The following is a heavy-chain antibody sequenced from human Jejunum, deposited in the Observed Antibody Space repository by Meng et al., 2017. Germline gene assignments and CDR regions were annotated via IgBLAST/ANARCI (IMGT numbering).Heavy chain of an antibody. CDR3: PTDRCMSAVDH. J-gene: IGHJ4*02. V-gene: IGHV3-15*01. CDR1: GFTFTDAW. D-gene: IGHD2-8*01. CDR2: IKSEAGGGTT. Sequence: GESLKISCAASGFTFTDAWMSWARQAPGKGLEWVGRIKSEAGGGTTHYAAPVKGRFTISRDDSHNSLYLQMNSLKIEDTAIYYCPTDRCMSAVDHWGRGTLVTVSS.